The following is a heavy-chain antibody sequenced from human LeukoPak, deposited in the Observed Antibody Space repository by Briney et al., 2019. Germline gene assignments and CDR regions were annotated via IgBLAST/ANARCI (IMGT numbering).Heavy chain of an antibody. Sequence: ASVKVSCKVSGYTLTELSMHWVRQAPGKGLEWMGGFDPEDGETIYAQKFQGRVTMTEDTSTSTAYMELRSLRSDDTAVYYCARGVVDTDSDAFDIWGQGTMVTVSS. D-gene: IGHD5-18*01. CDR1: GYTLTELS. CDR3: ARGVVDTDSDAFDI. J-gene: IGHJ3*02. CDR2: FDPEDGET. V-gene: IGHV1-24*01.